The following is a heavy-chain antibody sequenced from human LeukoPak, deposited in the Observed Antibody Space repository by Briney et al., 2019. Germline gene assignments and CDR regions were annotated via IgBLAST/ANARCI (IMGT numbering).Heavy chain of an antibody. CDR3: ATDPSRESPTTELDY. D-gene: IGHD1-1*01. Sequence: GASVKVSCKVSGYTLTELSMHWVRQAPGKGLEWMGGFDPEDGETIYAQKFQGRVTMTEDTSTDTAYMELSSLRSEDTAVYYCATDPSRESPTTELDYWGQGTLVTVPS. J-gene: IGHJ4*02. CDR1: GYTLTELS. V-gene: IGHV1-24*01. CDR2: FDPEDGET.